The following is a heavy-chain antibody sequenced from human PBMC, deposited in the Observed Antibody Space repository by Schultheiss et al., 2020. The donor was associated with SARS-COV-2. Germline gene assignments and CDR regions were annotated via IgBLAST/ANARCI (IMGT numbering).Heavy chain of an antibody. CDR1: GFTFSSYW. J-gene: IGHJ6*03. CDR3: ARDIPPLPILGYCSSTSCLGYMDV. CDR2: INSDGSST. V-gene: IGHV3-74*01. D-gene: IGHD2-2*01. Sequence: GESLKISCAASGFTFSSYWMHWVRQAPGKGLVWVSRINSDGSSTSYADSVKGRFTISRDNAKNTLYLQMNSLRAEDTAVYYCARDIPPLPILGYCSSTSCLGYMDVWGKGTTVTVSS.